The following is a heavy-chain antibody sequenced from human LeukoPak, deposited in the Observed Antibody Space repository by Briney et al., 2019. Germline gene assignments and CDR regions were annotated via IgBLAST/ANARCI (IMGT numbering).Heavy chain of an antibody. V-gene: IGHV3-21*01. CDR2: ISSSSSYI. Sequence: GGSLRLSCAASGFTFSSYSMNWVRQAPGKGLEWVSSISSSSSYIYYADSVKGRFTISRDNAKNSLYLRMNSLRAEDTAVYYCARTGIAAAGTKGWFDPWGQGTLVTVSS. D-gene: IGHD6-13*01. CDR3: ARTGIAAAGTKGWFDP. J-gene: IGHJ5*02. CDR1: GFTFSSYS.